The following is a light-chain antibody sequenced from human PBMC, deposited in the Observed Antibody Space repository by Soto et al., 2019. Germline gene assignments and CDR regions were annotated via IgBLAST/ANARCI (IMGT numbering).Light chain of an antibody. J-gene: IGKJ2*01. CDR3: EQSYSTPMYT. Sequence: DIQMTQSPSSLSASVGDRVTITCRASQSISIYLNWYQQKPGKAPKLLIYAASSLQSGVPSGFSGRGSGTDFTLTISSLQPEDFATYYCEQSYSTPMYTFGQGTKLEIK. V-gene: IGKV1-39*01. CDR1: QSISIY. CDR2: AAS.